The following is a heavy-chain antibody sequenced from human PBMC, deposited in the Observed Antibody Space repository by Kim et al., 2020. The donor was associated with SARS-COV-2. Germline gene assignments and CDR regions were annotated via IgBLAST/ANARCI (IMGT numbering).Heavy chain of an antibody. CDR1: GFTFSSYG. J-gene: IGHJ4*02. CDR3: AGVYSNYGGIDY. V-gene: IGHV3-33*01. Sequence: GGSLRLSCAASGFTFSSYGMHWVRQAPDKGLEWVAVIWYDGTNKYYADSVKGRFTISRDNSKNTLYLQMNSLRAEDTAVYYCAGVYSNYGGIDYWGQGTLFTVSS. D-gene: IGHD4-4*01. CDR2: IWYDGTNK.